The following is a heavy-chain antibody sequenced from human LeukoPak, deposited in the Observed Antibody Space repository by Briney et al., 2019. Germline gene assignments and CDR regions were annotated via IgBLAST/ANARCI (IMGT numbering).Heavy chain of an antibody. J-gene: IGHJ4*02. CDR1: GGSISSYY. Sequence: SETLSLTCTVSGGSISSYYWSWIRQPPGKGLEWIGYIYYSGSTNYNPSLKSRVTISVDTSKNQFSLKLSSVTAADTAVYYCARGGYDILTGYRPFDYWGQGTLVTVSS. CDR3: ARGGYDILTGYRPFDY. CDR2: IYYSGST. V-gene: IGHV4-59*01. D-gene: IGHD3-9*01.